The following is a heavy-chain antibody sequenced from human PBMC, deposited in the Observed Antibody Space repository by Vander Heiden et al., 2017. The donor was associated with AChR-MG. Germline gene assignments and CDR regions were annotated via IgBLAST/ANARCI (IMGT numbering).Heavy chain of an antibody. V-gene: IGHV3-48*03. J-gene: IGHJ4*02. D-gene: IGHD6-13*01. CDR2: ISSSGSTI. CDR1: GFTFSSYE. Sequence: EVQLVESGGGLVQPGGSLRLSCAASGFTFSSYEMNWVRQAPGKGLEWVSYISSSGSTIYYADSVKGRFTISRDNAKNSLYLQMNSLRAEDTAVYYCARASIAAGPDYWGQGTLVTVSS. CDR3: ARASIAAGPDY.